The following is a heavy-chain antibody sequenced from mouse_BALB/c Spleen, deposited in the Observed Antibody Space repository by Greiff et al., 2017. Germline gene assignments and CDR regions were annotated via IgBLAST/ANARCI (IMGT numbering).Heavy chain of an antibody. J-gene: IGHJ4*01. CDR1: GFTFSSYG. CDR2: INSNGGST. Sequence: EVKLVESGGGLVQPGGSLKLSCAASGFTFSSYGMSWVRQTPDKRLELVATINSNGGSTYYPDSVKGRFTISRDNAKNTLYLQMSSLKSEDTAMYYCARDRHYRYDGDYYAMDYWGQGTSVTVSS. D-gene: IGHD2-14*01. CDR3: ARDRHYRYDGDYYAMDY. V-gene: IGHV5-6-3*01.